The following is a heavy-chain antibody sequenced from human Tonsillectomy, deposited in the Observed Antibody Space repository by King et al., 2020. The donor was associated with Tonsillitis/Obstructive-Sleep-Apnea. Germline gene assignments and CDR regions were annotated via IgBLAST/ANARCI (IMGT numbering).Heavy chain of an antibody. CDR2: IYYSGST. V-gene: IGHV4-61*01. CDR1: GGSVSSGSYY. CDR3: ARVWSGFNYFDY. Sequence: PLQESGPGLVKPSETLSLTCTVSGGSVSSGSYYWSWIRQPPGTGLEWIGYIYYSGSTNYNPSLKSRVTISVDTSKNQFSLKLSSVTAADTAVYYCARVWSGFNYFDYWGQGTLVTVSA. D-gene: IGHD3-3*01. J-gene: IGHJ4*02.